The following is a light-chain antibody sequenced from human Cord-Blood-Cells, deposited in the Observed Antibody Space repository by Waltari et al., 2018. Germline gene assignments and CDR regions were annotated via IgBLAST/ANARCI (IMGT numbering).Light chain of an antibody. V-gene: IGLV3-19*01. CDR3: NSRDSSGNHWV. CDR2: GKN. CDR1: SLRSYY. J-gene: IGLJ3*02. Sequence: SSELTQDPAVSVALGQTVRITCQGDSLRSYYASWYQQKPGQAPVLVIYGKNNRPQGIPDRFSGPSSGNPASLTITGAQAEDEADYYCNSRDSSGNHWVFGGGTKLTVL.